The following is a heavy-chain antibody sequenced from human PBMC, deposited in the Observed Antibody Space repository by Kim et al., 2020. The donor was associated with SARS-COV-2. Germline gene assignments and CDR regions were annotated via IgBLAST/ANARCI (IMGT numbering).Heavy chain of an antibody. CDR1: GFTFSNYW. V-gene: IGHV3-7*01. D-gene: IGHD6-13*01. CDR2: IKRDGSEK. J-gene: IGHJ4*02. CDR3: TSWGAGNY. Sequence: GALRLSCAASGFTFSNYWMSWVRQAPGRGRKGGANIKRDGSEKYYVDSVRGRFTISRDNAQNSLFLQMNSLRVEDTAVYYCTSWGAGNYWGPGTLVTVSS.